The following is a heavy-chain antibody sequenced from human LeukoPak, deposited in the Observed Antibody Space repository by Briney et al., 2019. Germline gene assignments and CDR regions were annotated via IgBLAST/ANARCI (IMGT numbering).Heavy chain of an antibody. J-gene: IGHJ4*02. CDR3: ARDDISGGSSNY. CDR1: GGSISSSSYY. Sequence: PSETLSLTCTVSGGSISSSSYYWGWIRQPPGRGLEWIGYIYYSGSTYYNPSLKSRVTISVDTSKNQFSLKLSSVTAADTAVYYCARDDISGGSSNYWGQGTLVTVSS. CDR2: IYYSGST. D-gene: IGHD2-15*01. V-gene: IGHV4-31*03.